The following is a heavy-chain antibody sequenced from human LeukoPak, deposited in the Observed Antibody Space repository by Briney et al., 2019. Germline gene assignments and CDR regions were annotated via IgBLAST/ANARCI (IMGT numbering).Heavy chain of an antibody. V-gene: IGHV4-59*01. Sequence: SETLSLTCSVSGGSISSYYWSWIRQPPGKGLEWIGYIYYSGSTNYNPSLKSRVTISVDTSKNQFSLKLSSVTAADTAVYYCARADYGSGSYRTYYYMDVWGKGTTVTVSS. D-gene: IGHD3-10*01. CDR3: ARADYGSGSYRTYYYMDV. J-gene: IGHJ6*03. CDR2: IYYSGST. CDR1: GGSISSYY.